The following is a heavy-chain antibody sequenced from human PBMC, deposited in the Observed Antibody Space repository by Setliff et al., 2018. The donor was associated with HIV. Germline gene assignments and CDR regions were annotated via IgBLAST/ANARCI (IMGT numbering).Heavy chain of an antibody. V-gene: IGHV1-69*10. CDR1: GGTFSSYA. D-gene: IGHD3-22*01. CDR2: IIPILGIT. J-gene: IGHJ4*02. Sequence: SCKASGGTFSSYAISWVRQAPGQGLEWMGGIIPILGITNYAQKFQGRVTITADKSTSTAYMELSSLRSEDTAVYYCARGMDYYDTSGYYQYYFDYWGQGTLVTVSS. CDR3: ARGMDYYDTSGYYQYYFDY.